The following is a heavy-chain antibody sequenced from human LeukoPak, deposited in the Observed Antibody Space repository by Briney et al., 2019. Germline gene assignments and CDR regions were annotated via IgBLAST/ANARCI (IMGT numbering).Heavy chain of an antibody. D-gene: IGHD6-19*01. CDR3: AREQWLVLRAFDI. J-gene: IGHJ3*02. Sequence: GGSLRLSCAASGFTFSSYSMNWVRQAPGKGLEWVSYISSSSSTIYYADSVKGRFTISRDNAKNSLYLQMNSLRAEDTAVYYCAREQWLVLRAFDIWGQGTMVTVSS. CDR1: GFTFSSYS. V-gene: IGHV3-48*04. CDR2: ISSSSSTI.